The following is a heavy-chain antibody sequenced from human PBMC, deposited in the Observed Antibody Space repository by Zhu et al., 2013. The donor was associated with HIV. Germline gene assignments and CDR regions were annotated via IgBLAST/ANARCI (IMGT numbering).Heavy chain of an antibody. V-gene: IGHV1-18*01. D-gene: IGHD3-3*01. Sequence: QVQLVQSGAEVKKPGSSVKVSCKASGGTFSSYDINWVRQATGQGLEWMGWISAYNGNTNYAQKLQGRVTMTTDTSTSTAYMELRSLRSDDTAVYYCARDMSRSGTYSGSWGQGTLVTVSS. CDR3: ARDMSRSGTYSGS. CDR2: ISAYNGNT. J-gene: IGHJ5*02. CDR1: GGTFSSYD.